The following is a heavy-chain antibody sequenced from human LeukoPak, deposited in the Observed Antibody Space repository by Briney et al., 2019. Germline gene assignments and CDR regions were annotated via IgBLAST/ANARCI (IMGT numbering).Heavy chain of an antibody. V-gene: IGHV4-31*03. CDR2: IFYSGST. Sequence: SETLSLTCTVSGGSISSDHNYWSWIRQHPGKGQEWIGHIFYSGSTYYNPSLKSRLTISIDTSKNQFSLRLSSVTAADTAVYYCASLTRVPDSLAPGVDRYFGRWGRGTLVTVSS. D-gene: IGHD3-22*01. CDR1: GGSISSDHNY. J-gene: IGHJ2*01. CDR3: ASLTRVPDSLAPGVDRYFGR.